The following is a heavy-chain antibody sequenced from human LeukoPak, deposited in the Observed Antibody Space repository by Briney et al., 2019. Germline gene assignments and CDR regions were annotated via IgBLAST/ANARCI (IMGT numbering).Heavy chain of an antibody. CDR1: GYSISSGYF. D-gene: IGHD1-26*01. CDR3: ASFLVGATTLLDY. J-gene: IGHJ4*02. V-gene: IGHV4-38-2*02. CDR2: FYHSGIT. Sequence: SETLSLTCTVSGYSISSGYFWGWIRQPPGKGLEWIGSFYHSGITYYNPSLKSRVTISVDTSKNQFSLKLSSVTAADTAVYYCASFLVGATTLLDYWGQGTLVTVSS.